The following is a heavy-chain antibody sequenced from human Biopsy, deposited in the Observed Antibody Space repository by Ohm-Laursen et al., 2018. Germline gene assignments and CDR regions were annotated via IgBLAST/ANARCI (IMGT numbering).Heavy chain of an antibody. CDR3: ARTPIAIFSAGLVYRHRRHLQGMDV. D-gene: IGHD6-13*01. V-gene: IGHV2-70*11. CDR2: IDWDDYK. Sequence: TQTLTLTCDFSGFSLNARGLCVRWIRQPPGKALEWLARIDWDDYKDYSVSLKDRLTISKATSENQVVLTMTNTDPADTGTYFCARTPIAIFSAGLVYRHRRHLQGMDVWGQGTAVTVS. CDR1: GFSLNARGLC. J-gene: IGHJ6*02.